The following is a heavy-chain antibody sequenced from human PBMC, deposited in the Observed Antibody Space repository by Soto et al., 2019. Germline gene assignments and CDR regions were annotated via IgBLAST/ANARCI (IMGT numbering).Heavy chain of an antibody. J-gene: IGHJ5*02. Sequence: QVQLQQWGAGLLKPSETLSLTCAVYGGSFSGYYWSWIRQPPGKGLEWIGEINHSGSTNYNPSLKSRVTISVDTSKNQFSLKLSSVTAADTAVYYCARRRKYPGIAAAGPAYNWFDPWGQGTLVTVSS. CDR1: GGSFSGYY. CDR2: INHSGST. V-gene: IGHV4-34*01. D-gene: IGHD6-13*01. CDR3: ARRRKYPGIAAAGPAYNWFDP.